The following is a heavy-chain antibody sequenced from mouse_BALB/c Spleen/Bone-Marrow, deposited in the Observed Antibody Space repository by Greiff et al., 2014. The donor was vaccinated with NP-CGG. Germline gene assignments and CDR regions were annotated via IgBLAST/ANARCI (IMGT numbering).Heavy chain of an antibody. V-gene: IGHV3-8*02. CDR2: ISCSGST. CDR3: AREKVPYYYAMDY. Sequence: ELQLQQSGPSLVKPSQTLSLTCSVTGDSITSGYWNWIRKFPGNKLEYMGYISCSGSTYYNPSLKSRISITRDTSKNQYYLQLNSVTTEDTATYYCAREKVPYYYAMDYWGQGTSVTVSS. J-gene: IGHJ4*01. CDR1: GDSITSGY. D-gene: IGHD5-1*01.